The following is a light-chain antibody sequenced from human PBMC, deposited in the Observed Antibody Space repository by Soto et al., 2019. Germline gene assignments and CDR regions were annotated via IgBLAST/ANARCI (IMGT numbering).Light chain of an antibody. CDR2: DAS. CDR1: QDITSY. Sequence: DIQMTQSPSSLSASAGDRVTITCQASQDITSYLNCYQQKPGKAPKLLIHDASNLETGVPSIFSGSGSGTDFTFPITSLHPEDVATYYCRQYDNLPPTFGGGTKVEIK. V-gene: IGKV1-33*01. J-gene: IGKJ4*01. CDR3: RQYDNLPPT.